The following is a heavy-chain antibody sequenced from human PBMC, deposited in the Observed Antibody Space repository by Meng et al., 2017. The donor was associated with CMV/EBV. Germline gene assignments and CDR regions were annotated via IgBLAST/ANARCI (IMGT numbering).Heavy chain of an antibody. CDR2: IYWDDDK. CDR3: AHSPSLQLVRHWFDP. J-gene: IGHJ5*02. V-gene: IGHV2-5*02. D-gene: IGHD6-6*01. CDR1: GFSLSTSGVG. Sequence: QFTLKVSCPTVVKPTQTLTLTFTFSGFSLSTSGVGVGWIRQPPGKALEWLALIYWDDDKRYSPSLKSRLTITKDTSKNQVVLTMTNMDPVDTATYYCAHSPSLQLVRHWFDPWGQGTLVTVSS.